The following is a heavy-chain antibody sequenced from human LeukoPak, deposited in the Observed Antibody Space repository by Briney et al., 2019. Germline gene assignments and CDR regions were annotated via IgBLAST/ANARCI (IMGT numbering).Heavy chain of an antibody. J-gene: IGHJ4*02. CDR3: ARVYGGNHDY. V-gene: IGHV3-21*01. CDR1: GLTSISFR. D-gene: IGHD4-23*01. CDR2: ISSSSSYI. Sequence: GGSLRLSCAPPGLTSISFRVTGSRRAPGRGRSWVSSISSSSSYIYYADSVKGRFTISRDNAKNSLYLQMNSLRAEDTAVYYCARVYGGNHDYWGQGTLVTVSS.